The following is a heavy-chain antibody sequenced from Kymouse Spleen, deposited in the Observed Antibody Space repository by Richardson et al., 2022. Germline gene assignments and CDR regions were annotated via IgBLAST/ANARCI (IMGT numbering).Heavy chain of an antibody. D-gene: IGHD5-18,IGHD5-18*01. CDR2: INHSGST. Sequence: QVQLQQWGAGLLKPSETLSLTCAVYGGSFSGYYWSWIRQPPGKGLEWIGEINHSGSTNYNPSLKSRVTISVDTSKNQFSLKLSSVTAADTAVYYCARGNTAMAVNWFDPWGQGTLVTVSS. V-gene: IGHV4-34*01. J-gene: IGHJ5*02. CDR1: GGSFSGYY. CDR3: ARGNTAMAVNWFDP.